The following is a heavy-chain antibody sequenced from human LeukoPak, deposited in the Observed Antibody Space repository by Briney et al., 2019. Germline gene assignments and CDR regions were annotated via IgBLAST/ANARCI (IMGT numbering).Heavy chain of an antibody. J-gene: IGHJ4*02. V-gene: IGHV3-7*03. D-gene: IGHD5-24*01. CDR1: GFTFSSYS. CDR2: IKEDGTET. CDR3: AKEGRSLQTY. Sequence: GGSLRLSCAASGFTFSSYSMNWVRQAPGKGLEWVANIKEDGTETYYVDSVKGRFTISRDNAKNSLYLQMNSLRVEDTAVYYCAKEGRSLQTYWGQGTLVTVSS.